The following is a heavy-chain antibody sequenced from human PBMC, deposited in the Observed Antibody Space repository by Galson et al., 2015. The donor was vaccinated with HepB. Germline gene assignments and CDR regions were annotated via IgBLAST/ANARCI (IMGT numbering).Heavy chain of an antibody. CDR1: GFTFSSYA. V-gene: IGHV3-23*01. J-gene: IGHJ4*02. D-gene: IGHD2-2*01. CDR2: ISGSGGST. Sequence: SLRLSCAASGFTFSSYAMSWVRQAPGKGLEWVSAISGSGGSTYYADSVKGRFTISRDNSKNTLYLQMNSLRAEDTAVYYCAKMDCSSTSCESAFDYWGQGTLVTVSS. CDR3: AKMDCSSTSCESAFDY.